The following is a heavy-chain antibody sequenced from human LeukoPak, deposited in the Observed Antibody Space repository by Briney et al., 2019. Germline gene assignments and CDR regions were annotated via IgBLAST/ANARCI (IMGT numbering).Heavy chain of an antibody. J-gene: IGHJ4*02. CDR3: ATDPATVGVTTRDY. Sequence: PGGSLRLPCAASGDIFSTFAMSWVRQAPGRGLEWVSGISTISSTFYADSVKGRFTISRDNSKNTLYLQMNTLRADDTAVYFCATDPATVGVTTRDYWGQGTPVTVSS. D-gene: IGHD1-26*01. CDR2: ISTISST. V-gene: IGHV3-23*01. CDR1: GDIFSTFA.